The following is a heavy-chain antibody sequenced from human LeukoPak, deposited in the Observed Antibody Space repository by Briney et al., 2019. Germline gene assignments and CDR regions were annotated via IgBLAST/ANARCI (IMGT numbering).Heavy chain of an antibody. V-gene: IGHV4-31*03. D-gene: IGHD3-22*01. Sequence: SQTLSLTCTVSGGSIGSGGYYWSWIRQHPGKGLEWIGYIYYSGSTYYNPSLKSRVTISVDTSKNQFSLKLSSVTAADTAVYYCAGVSEYYDSSGYYYFDYWGQGTLVTVSS. CDR1: GGSIGSGGYY. J-gene: IGHJ4*02. CDR2: IYYSGST. CDR3: AGVSEYYDSSGYYYFDY.